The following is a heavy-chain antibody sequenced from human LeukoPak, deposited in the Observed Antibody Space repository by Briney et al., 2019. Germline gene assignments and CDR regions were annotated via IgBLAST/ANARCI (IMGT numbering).Heavy chain of an antibody. CDR3: ARDRQGHGGTRSPGGFDY. J-gene: IGHJ4*02. D-gene: IGHD4-23*01. V-gene: IGHV4-31*03. Sequence: SQTPSLTCTVSGGSISSGGYYWSWIRQHPGKGLEWTGYIYYSGSTNYNPSLKSRVTMSVDTSKNQFSLKLRSVTAADTAVYYCARDRQGHGGTRSPGGFDYWGQGTLVTVSS. CDR2: IYYSGST. CDR1: GGSISSGGYY.